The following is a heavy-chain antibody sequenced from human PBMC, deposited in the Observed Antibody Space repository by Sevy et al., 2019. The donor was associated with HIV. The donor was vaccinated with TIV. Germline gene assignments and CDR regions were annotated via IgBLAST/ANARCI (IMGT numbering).Heavy chain of an antibody. J-gene: IGHJ3*02. CDR2: IIPIFGTA. D-gene: IGHD1-1*01. CDR3: ERERRDGYNFDAFDI. Sequence: ASVKVSCKASGGTFSSYAISWVRQAPGQGLEWMGGIIPIFGTANYAQKFQGRVTITADKSTSTAYMELSSLSSEDTAVYYCERERRDGYNFDAFDIWGQGTMVTVSS. V-gene: IGHV1-69*06. CDR1: GGTFSSYA.